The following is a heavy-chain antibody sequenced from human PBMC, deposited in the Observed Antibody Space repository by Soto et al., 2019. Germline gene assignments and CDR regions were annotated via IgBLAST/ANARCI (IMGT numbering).Heavy chain of an antibody. D-gene: IGHD1-20*01. Sequence: QITLKESGPTLVKPTQTLTLTCTFSGFSLTTSGVGVGWIRQPPGKALECLALIYWDDDKPYSPSLRSRLTITKDTSKNQVVLTMTNVDPVDTATYYCAHRRHITGVWDYGDFDYWGQGTLVTVSS. CDR3: AHRRHITGVWDYGDFDY. J-gene: IGHJ4*02. V-gene: IGHV2-5*02. CDR1: GFSLTTSGVG. CDR2: IYWDDDK.